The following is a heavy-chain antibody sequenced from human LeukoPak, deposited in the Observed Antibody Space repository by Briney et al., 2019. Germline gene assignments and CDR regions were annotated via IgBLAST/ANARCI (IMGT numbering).Heavy chain of an antibody. J-gene: IGHJ4*02. Sequence: SETLSPTCTVSGGSISIYYWNWIRQPPGKGLEWIGSIYHSGSTTYNPSLKSRVTISGDTSKNQFSLKLSSVTAADTAVYYCTRDRELGFWGQGTLVTVSS. D-gene: IGHD1-26*01. CDR1: GGSISIYY. CDR2: IYHSGST. V-gene: IGHV4-59*01. CDR3: TRDRELGF.